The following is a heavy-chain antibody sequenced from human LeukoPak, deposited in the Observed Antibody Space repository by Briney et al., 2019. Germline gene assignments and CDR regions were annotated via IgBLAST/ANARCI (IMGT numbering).Heavy chain of an antibody. Sequence: PGGSLRLSCAASGFTFSSYAMNWVRQAPGKGLEWVSAICSNDNNTYYADSVKGRFTISRDNSKNTLYLQMNSLRAEDTAVYYCARPAIQLELRGSGFDYWGQGTLVTVSS. CDR3: ARPAIQLELRGSGFDY. D-gene: IGHD1-7*01. CDR2: ICSNDNNT. CDR1: GFTFSSYA. J-gene: IGHJ4*02. V-gene: IGHV3-23*01.